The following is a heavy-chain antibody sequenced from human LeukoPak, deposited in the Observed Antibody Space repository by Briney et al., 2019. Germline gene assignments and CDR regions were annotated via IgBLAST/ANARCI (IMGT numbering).Heavy chain of an antibody. CDR2: ISYDGSNK. V-gene: IGHV3-30-3*01. CDR3: ARVAYGALPDY. J-gene: IGHJ4*02. Sequence: GGSLRLSCAASGFTFSSYAMHWVRQAPGKGLEWVAVISYDGSNKYYADSVKRRFTISRDNSKNTLYLQMNSLRAEDTAVYYCARVAYGALPDYWGQGTLVTVSS. D-gene: IGHD4-17*01. CDR1: GFTFSSYA.